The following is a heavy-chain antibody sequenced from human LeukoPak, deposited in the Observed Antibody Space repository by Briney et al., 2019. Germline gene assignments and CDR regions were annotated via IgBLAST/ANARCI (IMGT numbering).Heavy chain of an antibody. Sequence: ASVKVFCQASGFILKTYGFSWVRQAPGQRREWMGGVSGNNGNTNYAQQLLRQVSMTRDTSPGTVYMELKSLQYDDTAVDYCVRDGQFTSGGVVVSATLDSWGQGTLVTVSS. V-gene: IGHV1-18*04. CDR2: VSGNNGNT. CDR1: GFILKTYG. J-gene: IGHJ4*02. D-gene: IGHD3-16*02. CDR3: VRDGQFTSGGVVVSATLDS.